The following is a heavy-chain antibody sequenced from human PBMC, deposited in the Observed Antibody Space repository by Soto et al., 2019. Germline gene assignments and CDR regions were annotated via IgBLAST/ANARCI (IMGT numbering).Heavy chain of an antibody. Sequence: QVQLVQSGAEVKKPGSSVKVSCKASGGTFNVYTIIWVRQAPGQGLEWMGRIIPMLAITNYAQRFQGRVTLTADTSTTTAYMEVSSLTSEDTAVYYCALGSWSGETVDIWGKGTLVTVSS. D-gene: IGHD6-13*01. V-gene: IGHV1-69*02. CDR3: ALGSWSGETVDI. CDR2: IIPMLAIT. J-gene: IGHJ3*02. CDR1: GGTFNVYT.